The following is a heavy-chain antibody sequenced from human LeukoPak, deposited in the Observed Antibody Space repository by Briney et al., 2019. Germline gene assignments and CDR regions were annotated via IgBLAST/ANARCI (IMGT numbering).Heavy chain of an antibody. CDR3: ARDRYYYDSSTYYRSPLDY. V-gene: IGHV1-8*01. CDR2: MNPNSGNT. D-gene: IGHD3-22*01. CDR1: GYTFTSYD. Sequence: ASVKVSCKASGYTFTSYDINWVRQATGQGLEWMGWMNPNSGNTGYAQKLQGRVTMTTDTSTSTAYMELRSLRSDDTAVYYCARDRYYYDSSTYYRSPLDYWGQGTLVTVSS. J-gene: IGHJ4*02.